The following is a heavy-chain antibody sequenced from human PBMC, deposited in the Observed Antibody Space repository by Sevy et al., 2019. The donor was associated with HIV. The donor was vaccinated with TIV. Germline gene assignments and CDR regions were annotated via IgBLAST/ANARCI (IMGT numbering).Heavy chain of an antibody. V-gene: IGHV3-30-3*01. J-gene: IGHJ3*02. Sequence: GGSLRLSCAASGFTFSTYAIHWVRQAPGKGLEWVAVISYDGSNKYYADSVRGRFTISRDNSKNTLYLQMNSLRAEDTAVYYCARAGNYYDSSGASAFDIWGQWTMVTVSS. CDR1: GFTFSTYA. CDR2: ISYDGSNK. D-gene: IGHD3-22*01. CDR3: ARAGNYYDSSGASAFDI.